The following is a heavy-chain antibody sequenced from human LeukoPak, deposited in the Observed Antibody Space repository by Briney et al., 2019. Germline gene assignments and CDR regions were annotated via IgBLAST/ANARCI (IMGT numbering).Heavy chain of an antibody. CDR1: GFTFSSYA. CDR3: AKAELGEDTFFDY. J-gene: IGHJ4*02. D-gene: IGHD2-15*01. CDR2: IIYSDGNT. V-gene: IGHV3-23*03. Sequence: GRSLRLSCAASGFTFSSYAMHWVRQAPGKGLEWVSIIYSDGNTYYADSVQGRFTISRDNSKRTLFLQMNSLRAEDTAFYYCAKAELGEDTFFDYWGQGTLVTVSS.